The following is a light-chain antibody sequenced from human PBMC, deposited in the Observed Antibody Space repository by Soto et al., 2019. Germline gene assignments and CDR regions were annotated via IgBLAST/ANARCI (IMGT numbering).Light chain of an antibody. J-gene: IGKJ2*01. Sequence: EIVLTQSPGTLSLSPGERATLSCRASQSVSSTYLAWYQQKPGQAPRLLPYGASSRAPGIPDRFSGSGSGTDFTLTISRLEPEDFAVYYCQQYGSSPPYTFGQGTKLEIK. CDR2: GAS. CDR1: QSVSSTY. CDR3: QQYGSSPPYT. V-gene: IGKV3-20*01.